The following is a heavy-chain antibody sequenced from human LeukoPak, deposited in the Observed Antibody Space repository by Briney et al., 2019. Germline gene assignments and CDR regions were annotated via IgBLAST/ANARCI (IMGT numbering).Heavy chain of an antibody. CDR1: GGSISSYY. Sequence: SETLSLTCTVSGGSISSYYGSWIRQPAGKGLEWIGRIYTSGSTNYNPSLKSRVTMSVDTSKNQFSLKLSSVTAADTAVYYCARDRSGWYRNWFDPWGQGTLVTVSS. D-gene: IGHD1-26*01. CDR3: ARDRSGWYRNWFDP. CDR2: IYTSGST. J-gene: IGHJ5*02. V-gene: IGHV4-4*07.